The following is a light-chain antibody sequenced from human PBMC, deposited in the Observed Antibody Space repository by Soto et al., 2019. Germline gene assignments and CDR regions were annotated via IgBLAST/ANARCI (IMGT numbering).Light chain of an antibody. J-gene: IGKJ1*01. CDR2: DAS. CDR3: QHYRGSQT. V-gene: IGKV3-20*01. CDR1: QNISSKY. Sequence: EIVLTQSPGTLSLSPGERATLSCRTSQNISSKYLAWFQQKFGQAPRLLIYDASTRATAIPDRFSGSGSGTDFTLTISRLEPEDFAVYSCQHYRGSQTFGQGTKVEVK.